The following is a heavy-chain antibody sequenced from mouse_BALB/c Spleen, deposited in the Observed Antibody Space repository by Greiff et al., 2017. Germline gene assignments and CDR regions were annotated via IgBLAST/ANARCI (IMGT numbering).Heavy chain of an antibody. Sequence: EVKLMESGGGLVQPGGSLKLSCAASGFTFSSYTMSWVRQTPEKRLEWVAYISNGGGSTYYPDTVKGRFTISRDNAKNTLYLQMSSLKSEDTAMYYCARRDDGYYPAWFAYWGQGTLVTVSA. CDR2: ISNGGGST. D-gene: IGHD2-3*01. CDR3: ARRDDGYYPAWFAY. V-gene: IGHV5-12-2*01. J-gene: IGHJ3*01. CDR1: GFTFSSYT.